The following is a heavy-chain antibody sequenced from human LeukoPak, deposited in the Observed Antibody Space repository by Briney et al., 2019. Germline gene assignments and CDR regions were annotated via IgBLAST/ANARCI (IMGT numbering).Heavy chain of an antibody. CDR2: ISGSGGST. D-gene: IGHD5-18*01. Sequence: HPGGSLRLSCAASGFTFSSYAMSWVRQAPGKGLDWVSAISGSGGSTYYADSVKGRFTTSRDNSKNTLYLQMNSLRAEDTAVYYCAKDKVIYGYLTEDYWGQGTLVTVSS. CDR3: AKDKVIYGYLTEDY. V-gene: IGHV3-23*01. CDR1: GFTFSSYA. J-gene: IGHJ4*02.